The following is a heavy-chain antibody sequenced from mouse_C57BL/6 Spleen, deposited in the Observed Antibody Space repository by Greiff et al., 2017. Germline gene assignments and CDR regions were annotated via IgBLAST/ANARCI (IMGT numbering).Heavy chain of an antibody. CDR1: GYTFTSYW. D-gene: IGHD1-1*01. CDR3: ASPYYYGSSEFGD. J-gene: IGHJ3*01. CDR2: IDPSDSDT. V-gene: IGHV1-69*01. Sequence: QVQLQQPGAELVMPGASVKLSCKASGYTFTSYWMHWVKQRPGQGLEWIGEIDPSDSDTNYNQKFKGKSTLTVDKSSSTAYMQLSSLTSEDSAVYYCASPYYYGSSEFGDWGQGTLVTVAA.